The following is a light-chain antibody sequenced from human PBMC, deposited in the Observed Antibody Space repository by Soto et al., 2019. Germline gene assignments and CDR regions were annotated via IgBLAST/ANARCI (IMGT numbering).Light chain of an antibody. V-gene: IGKV3-20*01. CDR3: QQYGSSH. CDR2: GAS. CDR1: QSVSSSY. J-gene: IGKJ3*01. Sequence: EIVLTQSPGTLSLSPGERATLSCRASQSVSSSYLAWYQQKPCQAPTLLSYGASSRATGIPDRFSGSGSGTYFTLNISRLEPEDFAVYYCQQYGSSHFGSGTKVDIK.